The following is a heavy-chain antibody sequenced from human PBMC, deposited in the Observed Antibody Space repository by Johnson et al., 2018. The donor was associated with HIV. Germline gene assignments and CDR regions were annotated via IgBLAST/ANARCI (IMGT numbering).Heavy chain of an antibody. CDR2: ISYDGSNK. J-gene: IGHJ3*02. CDR3: AGAYYYDSSGYYDAFDI. CDR1: GFTFSSYA. D-gene: IGHD3-22*01. V-gene: IGHV3-30-3*01. Sequence: QVQLVESGGGVVQPGGSLRLSCAASGFTFSSYAMHWVRQAPGKGLEWVAVISYDGSNKYYADSVKGRFTISRDNSKNTLYLQMNSLRAEDTAVYYCAGAYYYDSSGYYDAFDIWGQGTMVTVSS.